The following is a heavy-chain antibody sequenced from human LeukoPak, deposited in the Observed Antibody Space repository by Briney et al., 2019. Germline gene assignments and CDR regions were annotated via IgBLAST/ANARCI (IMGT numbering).Heavy chain of an antibody. Sequence: PSETLSLTCAVYGGSFSGYYWSWIRQPPGKGLEWIGEINHSGSTNYNPSLKSRVTISVDTSKNQFSLKLSSVTAADTAVYYCARGKSITIFGIDWFDPWGQGTLVTVSS. CDR1: GGSFSGYY. V-gene: IGHV4-34*01. CDR3: ARGKSITIFGIDWFDP. J-gene: IGHJ5*02. D-gene: IGHD3-3*01. CDR2: INHSGST.